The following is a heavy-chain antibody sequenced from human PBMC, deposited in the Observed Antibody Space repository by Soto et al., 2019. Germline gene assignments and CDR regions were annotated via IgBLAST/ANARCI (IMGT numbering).Heavy chain of an antibody. Sequence: GGSLRLSCAASGFTFSDHYMDWVRQAPGKGLEWVGRTRNKANSYTTEYAASVKGRFTISRDDSKNSLYLQMNSLKTEDTAVYYCARVAYNSMVSPFDYWGQGTLVTVSS. CDR1: GFTFSDHY. CDR2: TRNKANSYTT. CDR3: ARVAYNSMVSPFDY. V-gene: IGHV3-72*01. J-gene: IGHJ4*02. D-gene: IGHD5-18*01.